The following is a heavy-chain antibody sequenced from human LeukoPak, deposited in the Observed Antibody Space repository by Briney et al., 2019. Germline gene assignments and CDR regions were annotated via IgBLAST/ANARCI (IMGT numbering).Heavy chain of an antibody. CDR1: GYTFTGYY. CDR2: INPNSGGT. V-gene: IGHV1-2*02. D-gene: IGHD6-13*01. CDR3: ARDLPIAAGNNWFDP. J-gene: IGHJ5*02. Sequence: ASVKVSCKASGYTFTGYYMHWVRQAPGQGLEWMGWINPNSGGTNYAQKFQGRVTMTRDTSVSTAYMELSRLRSDDTAVYYCARDLPIAAGNNWFDPWGQGTLVTVSS.